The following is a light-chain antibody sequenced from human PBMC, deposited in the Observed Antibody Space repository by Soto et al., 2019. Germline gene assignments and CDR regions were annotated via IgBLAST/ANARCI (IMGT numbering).Light chain of an antibody. CDR1: SSDVGGYDY. CDR3: CSYAGSYVV. J-gene: IGLJ2*01. V-gene: IGLV2-11*01. CDR2: DVS. Sequence: QSVLTQPRSVSGSPGQSVTISCTGTSSDVGGYDYVSWYQHHPGKAPKLMIFDVSKRPSGVPDRFSGSKSGNTASLTISGLQAEDEADYYCCSYAGSYVVFGGGTKATVL.